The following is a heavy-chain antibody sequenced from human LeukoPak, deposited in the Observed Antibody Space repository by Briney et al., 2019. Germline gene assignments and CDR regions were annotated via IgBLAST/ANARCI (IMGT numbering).Heavy chain of an antibody. Sequence: PGGSLRLSCAASGFTFSSYGMHWVRQAPGKGLEWVAFIRYDGSNKYYADSVKGRFTISRDNSKNTLYLQMNSLRAEDTAVYYCAKGTAGYCSSTSGYTYYWGQGTLVTVSS. D-gene: IGHD2-2*02. CDR2: IRYDGSNK. J-gene: IGHJ4*02. V-gene: IGHV3-30*02. CDR1: GFTFSSYG. CDR3: AKGTAGYCSSTSGYTYY.